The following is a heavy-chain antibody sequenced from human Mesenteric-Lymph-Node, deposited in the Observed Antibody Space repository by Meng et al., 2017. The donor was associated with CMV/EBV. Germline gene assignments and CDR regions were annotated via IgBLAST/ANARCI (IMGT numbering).Heavy chain of an antibody. Sequence: SETLSLTCTVSGDSISGYYWSWVRQPPGKGLEWIGHIYYTGNTYYDPSLKSRVTISVDTSKNQFSLKLSSVTAADTAIYYCARGSGYYDAFDIWGQGTMVTVSS. CDR1: GDSISGYY. CDR2: IYYTGNT. D-gene: IGHD2-15*01. V-gene: IGHV4-59*01. CDR3: ARGSGYYDAFDI. J-gene: IGHJ3*02.